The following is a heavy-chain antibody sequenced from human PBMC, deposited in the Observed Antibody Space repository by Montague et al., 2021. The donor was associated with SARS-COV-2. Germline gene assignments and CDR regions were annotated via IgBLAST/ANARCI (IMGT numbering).Heavy chain of an antibody. J-gene: IGHJ6*02. Sequence: SLRLSCAASGFTFSSYSMNWVRQAPGKGLEWVSYISSSSTIYYADSVKGRFTISRDNAKNSLYLQMNSLRAEDTAVYYCAREGEMATIWVGYYYYYGMYVWGQGTTVTVSS. CDR1: GFTFSSYS. CDR3: AREGEMATIWVGYYYYYGMYV. CDR2: ISSSSTI. V-gene: IGHV3-48*04. D-gene: IGHD5-24*01.